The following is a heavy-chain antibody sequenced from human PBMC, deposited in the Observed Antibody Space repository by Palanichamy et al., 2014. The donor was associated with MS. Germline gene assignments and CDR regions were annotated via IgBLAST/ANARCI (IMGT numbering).Heavy chain of an antibody. D-gene: IGHD2-15*01. CDR3: AKDKGTGRDHPHYNGMDV. Sequence: VQLVEFGGGLVQPGRSLRLSCAASGFSFGDYVTHWVRQAPGKGLEWVSGISYDSGSVGYADSVKGRFTVSRDNAKNFLYLQMNGLRAEDTALYYCAKDKGTGRDHPHYNGMDVWGQGTTVTVSS. V-gene: IGHV3-9*01. CDR2: ISYDSGSV. J-gene: IGHJ6*02. CDR1: GFSFGDYV.